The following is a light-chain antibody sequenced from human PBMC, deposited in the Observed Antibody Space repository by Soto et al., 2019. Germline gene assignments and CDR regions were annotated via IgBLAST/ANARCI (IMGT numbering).Light chain of an antibody. CDR1: SSNIGSNY. V-gene: IGLV1-47*02. Sequence: QSVLTQPPSASGTPGQRVTICCSGSSSNIGSNYVYWYQQLPGTAPKLLIYSNNRRPSGVPDRFSGSKSGTSASLAISGLRSEDEADYYCSAWDDSLSCVVFGGGTKVTVL. CDR3: SAWDDSLSCVV. CDR2: SNN. J-gene: IGLJ2*01.